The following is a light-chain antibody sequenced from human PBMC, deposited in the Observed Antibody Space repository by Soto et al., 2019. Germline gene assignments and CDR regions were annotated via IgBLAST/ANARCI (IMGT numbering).Light chain of an antibody. V-gene: IGLV2-23*01. Sequence: QSALTQPASVSGSPGQSITISCTGTSSDVGSYNLVSWYQQHPGKAPKLMIYEGSKRPSGVSNRFSGSKSDNTASLTISGLQAEDEADYYCCSYASSSLYVFGTGTNVTVL. CDR3: CSYASSSLYV. CDR2: EGS. J-gene: IGLJ1*01. CDR1: SSDVGSYNL.